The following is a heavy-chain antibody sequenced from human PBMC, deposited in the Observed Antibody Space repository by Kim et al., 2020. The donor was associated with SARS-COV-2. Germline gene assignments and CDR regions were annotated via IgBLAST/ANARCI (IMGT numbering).Heavy chain of an antibody. D-gene: IGHD3-10*01. J-gene: IGHJ5*01. Sequence: GGSLRLSRAASGFTFSTYTMQWVRRAPGKGLEWVAVISYDGSSKYYADSVKGRFTISRDNSKNTLYLQMNSLRLEDTAMYYCARDRDGLGSYYDSWGQGTLVTVSS. V-gene: IGHV3-30*04. CDR1: GFTFSTYT. CDR3: ARDRDGLGSYYDS. CDR2: ISYDGSSK.